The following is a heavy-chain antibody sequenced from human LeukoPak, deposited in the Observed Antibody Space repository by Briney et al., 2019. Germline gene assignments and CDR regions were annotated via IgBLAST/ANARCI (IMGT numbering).Heavy chain of an antibody. CDR1: GFTFRSNS. Sequence: GGSLRLSCAASGFTFRSNSMNWVRQAPGKGLEWVSAISGSGGSTYYADSVKGRFTISRDNSKNTLYLQMNSLRAEDTAVYYCAKGRYFDWLFFYGYFDYWGQGTLVTVSS. D-gene: IGHD3-9*01. J-gene: IGHJ4*02. CDR3: AKGRYFDWLFFYGYFDY. CDR2: ISGSGGST. V-gene: IGHV3-23*01.